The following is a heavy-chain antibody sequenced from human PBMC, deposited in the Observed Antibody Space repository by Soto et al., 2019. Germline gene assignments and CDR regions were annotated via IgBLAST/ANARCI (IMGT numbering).Heavy chain of an antibody. CDR3: ARGGGLRYSYGYRYYFDY. Sequence: QVQLVQSGAEVKKPGASVKVSCKASGYTFTAYYMHWVRQAPGQGLEWMGWINPNSGGKNCAQKFQGWVTMTRDTSISTGYMELSRLRSDDTAVYYCARGGGLRYSYGYRYYFDYWGQGTLVTVSS. CDR1: GYTFTAYY. J-gene: IGHJ4*02. D-gene: IGHD5-18*01. CDR2: INPNSGGK. V-gene: IGHV1-2*04.